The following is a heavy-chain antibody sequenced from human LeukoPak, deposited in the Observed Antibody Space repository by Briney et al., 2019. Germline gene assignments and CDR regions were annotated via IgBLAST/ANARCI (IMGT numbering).Heavy chain of an antibody. CDR1: GFIFSDYY. D-gene: IGHD1-14*01. J-gene: IGHJ6*03. CDR2: ISSSGSTI. Sequence: PGGSLRLSCAASGFIFSDYYMTWIRQAPGKGLEWVSYISSSGSTIYYADSVKGRFTISRDNAKNSLSLQMNSLRAEDTAVYYCARTEGANYYYYYMDVWGKGTTVTVSS. CDR3: ARTEGANYYYYYMDV. V-gene: IGHV3-11*04.